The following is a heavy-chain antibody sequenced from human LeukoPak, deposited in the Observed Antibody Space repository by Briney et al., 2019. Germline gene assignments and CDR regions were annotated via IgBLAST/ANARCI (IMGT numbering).Heavy chain of an antibody. CDR1: GGPISTYY. D-gene: IGHD2-21*02. Sequence: SETLSLTCTVSGGPISTYYWSWIRQPPGKGLEWIGYISNSGSTDYIPSLKSRVTISVDKSRNQFSLKVSSVTAADTAVYYCGTADMFHRDRFGLDVWGQGTTVTVSS. V-gene: IGHV4-4*08. CDR3: GTADMFHRDRFGLDV. CDR2: ISNSGST. J-gene: IGHJ6*02.